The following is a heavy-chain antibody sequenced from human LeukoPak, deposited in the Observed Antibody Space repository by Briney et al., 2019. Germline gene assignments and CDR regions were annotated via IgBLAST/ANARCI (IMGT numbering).Heavy chain of an antibody. CDR1: GFTFSSHA. Sequence: GGSLRLSCGASGFTFSSHAMSWVRQTPERGLEWVSAITGGGDSAYYPDTVKGRFTISRDNSKNTLYLQMNNLGAEDTALYYCVSGDTGSGYYYWGQGTLVTVSS. D-gene: IGHD3-22*01. J-gene: IGHJ4*02. CDR3: VSGDTGSGYYY. V-gene: IGHV3-23*01. CDR2: ITGGGDSA.